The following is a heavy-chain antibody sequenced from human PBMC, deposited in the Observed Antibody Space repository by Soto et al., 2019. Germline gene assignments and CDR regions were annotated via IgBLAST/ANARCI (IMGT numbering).Heavy chain of an antibody. CDR2: INHSGST. J-gene: IGHJ6*02. CDR1: GGSFSGYY. D-gene: IGHD2-2*02. V-gene: IGHV4-34*01. CDR3: AREEVGYCSSTSCYSYYYYYYGMDV. Sequence: PSETLSLTCAVYGGSFSGYYWSWIRQPPGKGLEWIGEINHSGSTNYNPSLKSRVTISVDTSKNQFSLKLSSVTAADTAVYYCAREEVGYCSSTSCYSYYYYYYGMDVWGQGTTVTVSS.